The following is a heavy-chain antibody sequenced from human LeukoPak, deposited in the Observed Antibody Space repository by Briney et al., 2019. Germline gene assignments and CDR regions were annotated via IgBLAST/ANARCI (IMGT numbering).Heavy chain of an antibody. CDR2: LNPRSGKT. CDR1: GYTFNSDE. D-gene: IGHD2/OR15-2a*01. CDR3: ASGTPLPFRRYYFYSLDV. V-gene: IGHV1-8*01. Sequence: ASVKVSCKAAGYTFNSDEINWLRQAAGQGREWMGWLNPRSGKTGYASKFQDRVTMTRDSSINTAYMELRGLRSDDTGVYYCASGTPLPFRRYYFYSLDVWGHGTTVTVSS. J-gene: IGHJ6*03.